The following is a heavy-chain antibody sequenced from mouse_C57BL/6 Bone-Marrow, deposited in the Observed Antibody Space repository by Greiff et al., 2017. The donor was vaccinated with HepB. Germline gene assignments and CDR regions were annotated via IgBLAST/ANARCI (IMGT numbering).Heavy chain of an antibody. J-gene: IGHJ1*01. Sequence: EVQRVESGGGLVKPGGSLKLSCAASGFTFSDYGMHWVRQAPEKGLEWVAYISSGSSTIYYADTVKGRFTISRDNATNTLFLQMTSLRSEDTAMCYCARGELQRGGFAVWGAGTTGTVSS. D-gene: IGHD1-1*01. CDR2: ISSGSSTI. V-gene: IGHV5-17*01. CDR3: ARGELQRGGFAV. CDR1: GFTFSDYG.